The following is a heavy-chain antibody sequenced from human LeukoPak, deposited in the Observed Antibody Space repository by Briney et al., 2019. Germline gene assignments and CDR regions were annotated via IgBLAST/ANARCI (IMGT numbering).Heavy chain of an antibody. V-gene: IGHV1-2*02. J-gene: IGHJ5*02. CDR2: INPNSGGT. Sequence: ASVKVSCKASGYTFTGYYMHWVRQAPGQGLEWMGWINPNSGGTNYAQKFQGRVTMTRDTSISTAYMELSRLRSDDTAVYYCARGPYYYGSGSPNWFDPWGQGTLVTVSS. CDR3: ARGPYYYGSGSPNWFDP. D-gene: IGHD3-10*01. CDR1: GYTFTGYY.